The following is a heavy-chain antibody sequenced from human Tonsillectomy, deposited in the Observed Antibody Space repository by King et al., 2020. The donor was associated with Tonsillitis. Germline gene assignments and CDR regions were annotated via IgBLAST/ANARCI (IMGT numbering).Heavy chain of an antibody. D-gene: IGHD3-9*01. V-gene: IGHV3-30*18. Sequence: VQLVESGGGVVQPGRSLRLSCAASGFTFSNCGMHWVRQAPGKGLEWVTVISYDGNNKYYADSVKGRFTISRDNSKNTLYLQMNSLRAEDTAVYYCAKDNGRYYDILTGYRYYYYGMDVWGQGTTVTVSS. CDR2: ISYDGNNK. CDR1: GFTFSNCG. CDR3: AKDNGRYYDILTGYRYYYYGMDV. J-gene: IGHJ6*02.